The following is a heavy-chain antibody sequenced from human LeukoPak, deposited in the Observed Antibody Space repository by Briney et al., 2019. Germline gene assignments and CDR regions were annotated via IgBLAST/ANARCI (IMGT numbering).Heavy chain of an antibody. V-gene: IGHV4-59*01. CDR2: IYYSGST. CDR3: ARSQRRTTEFNY. J-gene: IGHJ4*02. D-gene: IGHD2/OR15-2a*01. CDR1: GGPISSYY. Sequence: SETLSLTCTVSGGPISSYYWSWIRQPPGKGLEWIGYIYYSGSTNYNPSLKSRVTISVDTSKNQFSLKLSSVTAADTAVYYCARSQRRTTEFNYWGQGTLVTVSS.